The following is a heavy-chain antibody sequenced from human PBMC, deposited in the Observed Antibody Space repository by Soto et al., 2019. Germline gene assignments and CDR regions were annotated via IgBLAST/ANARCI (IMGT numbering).Heavy chain of an antibody. D-gene: IGHD1-26*01. Sequence: PGESLKISCKASGYIFTSYWICCFLQMPGKVLEWMGIIYPGDSDTIYSPSFQGQVTISADKSISTAYLQWNSLKASDTAMYYCARPPYSASYYYFDQWGQGTSVTVSS. CDR2: IYPGDSDT. J-gene: IGHJ4*02. CDR1: GYIFTSYW. V-gene: IGHV5-51*01. CDR3: ARPPYSASYYYFDQ.